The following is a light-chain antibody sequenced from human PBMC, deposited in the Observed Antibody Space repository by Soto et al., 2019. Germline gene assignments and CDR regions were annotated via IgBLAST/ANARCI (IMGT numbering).Light chain of an antibody. Sequence: DIQMTQSPSSLSASVGDRVTITCRSSQNIRGYLNWYQLKPGKAPKLLIYAASTLQSGVPSRFSGSGFGTDFTLTISSLQPEDLGTYYGQQSYSTPPGATFGPGTKVDIK. CDR1: QNIRGY. CDR2: AAS. V-gene: IGKV1-39*01. CDR3: QQSYSTPPGAT. J-gene: IGKJ3*01.